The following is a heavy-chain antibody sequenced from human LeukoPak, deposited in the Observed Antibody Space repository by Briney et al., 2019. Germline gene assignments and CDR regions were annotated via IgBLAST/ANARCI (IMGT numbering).Heavy chain of an antibody. CDR3: AKGSGINHYHWIDP. CDR2: ISGCGGST. J-gene: IGHJ5*02. Sequence: GSLRLSCAASEFTFSNYAMNWVRQAPGKGLEWVSGISGCGGSTYYADSVKGRFTISRDNSKNTLYLQMDSLRAEDTALYYCAKGSGINHYHWIDPWGQGTLVTVSS. D-gene: IGHD1-14*01. CDR1: EFTFSNYA. V-gene: IGHV3-23*01.